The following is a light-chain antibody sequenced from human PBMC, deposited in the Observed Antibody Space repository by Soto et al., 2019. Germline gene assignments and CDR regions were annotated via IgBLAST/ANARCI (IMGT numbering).Light chain of an antibody. CDR3: QQYGSSPWT. CDR2: GAS. Sequence: EIVLTQSPGTLSFSPGERATLSCRASQRISSGYLAWYQQKPGQAPRLLIYGASSRATGIPDRFSGSGSGTDFTLTISRLESEDFAGYYCQQYGSSPWTFGQGTKVEIK. V-gene: IGKV3-20*01. CDR1: QRISSGY. J-gene: IGKJ1*01.